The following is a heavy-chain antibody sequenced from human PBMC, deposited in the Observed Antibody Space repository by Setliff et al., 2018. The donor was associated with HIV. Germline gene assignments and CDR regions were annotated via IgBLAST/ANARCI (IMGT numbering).Heavy chain of an antibody. Sequence: PGESLTISCRGSGYSFTSYWIGWVRQMPGKGPEWMGIIYPADSDTRYSPSFQGQATISADKSMDTAYLQWSSLKASDTAMYYCARPQGGGFDYWGQGTLVTVSS. CDR1: GYSFTSYW. V-gene: IGHV5-51*01. CDR2: IYPADSDT. D-gene: IGHD3-16*01. J-gene: IGHJ4*02. CDR3: ARPQGGGFDY.